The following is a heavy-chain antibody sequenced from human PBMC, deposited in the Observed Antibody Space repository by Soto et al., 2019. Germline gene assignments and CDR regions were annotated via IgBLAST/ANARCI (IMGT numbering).Heavy chain of an antibody. Sequence: QVQLAQSGAEVKKPGASVKVSCKASGYPFTSYYLHWVRQDPGQGPEWMGRINVSDGSTRYAQNFQGRVTMTRDTSTTTVYMELSPLRSDDTAVYYCAREAAVAGTAFDHWGQGTLVTVSS. J-gene: IGHJ5*02. CDR2: INVSDGST. V-gene: IGHV1-46*01. CDR3: AREAAVAGTAFDH. CDR1: GYPFTSYY. D-gene: IGHD6-19*01.